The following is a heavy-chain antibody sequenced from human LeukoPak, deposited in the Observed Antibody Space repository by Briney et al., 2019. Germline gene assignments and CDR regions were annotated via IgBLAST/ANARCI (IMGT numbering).Heavy chain of an antibody. J-gene: IGHJ4*02. CDR1: GFTFSSYA. V-gene: IGHV3-53*01. Sequence: GGSLRLSCAASGFTFSSYAMSWVRQAPGKGLEWVSVIYSGGSTYYADSVKGRFTISRDNSKNTLYLQMNSLRAEDTAVYYCAREHHDYGAYDYWGQGTLVTVSS. CDR2: IYSGGST. CDR3: AREHHDYGAYDY. D-gene: IGHD4-17*01.